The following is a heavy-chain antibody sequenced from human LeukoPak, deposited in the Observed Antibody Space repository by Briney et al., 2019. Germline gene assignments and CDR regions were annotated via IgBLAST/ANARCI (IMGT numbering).Heavy chain of an antibody. Sequence: GGSLRLSCAASVLTFSIVAMSCGPATPGKGLGRVSAISGSGGSTYYADSVKGGFTISRDNTKNTLYLQMNSLRAEDTAVYYCAKVWDSGWSFEDRGQGTLVTV. CDR2: ISGSGGST. CDR3: AKVWDSGWSFED. V-gene: IGHV3-23*01. D-gene: IGHD6-19*01. CDR1: VLTFSIVA. J-gene: IGHJ4*02.